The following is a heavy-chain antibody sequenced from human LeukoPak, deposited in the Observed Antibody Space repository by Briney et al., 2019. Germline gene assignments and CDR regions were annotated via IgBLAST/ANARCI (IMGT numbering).Heavy chain of an antibody. Sequence: PSETLSLTCTVSGGSISSSSYYWGWIRQPPGKGLEWIGSIYYSGSTYYNPSLKSRVTISVDTSKNQFSLKLSSVTAADTAVYYCAREVAGTDAFDIWGQGTMVTVSS. J-gene: IGHJ3*02. CDR1: GGSISSSSYY. CDR2: IYYSGST. D-gene: IGHD2-15*01. CDR3: AREVAGTDAFDI. V-gene: IGHV4-39*02.